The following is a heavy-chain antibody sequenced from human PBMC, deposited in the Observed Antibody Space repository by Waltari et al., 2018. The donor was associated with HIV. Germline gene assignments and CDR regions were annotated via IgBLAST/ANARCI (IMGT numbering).Heavy chain of an antibody. V-gene: IGHV1-69*04. CDR3: ARDPYYYDTTYGMDV. J-gene: IGHJ6*02. CDR2: IIPILGVA. D-gene: IGHD3-22*01. Sequence: QVQLVQSGAEVKSPGSSVRVSCKASGDTFRTSAINWVRQTPGQGLEWVGRIIPILGVANYPHKFQGRVTVTADKSTSTSYMEMTSLRFEDTAVYYCARDPYYYDTTYGMDVWGQGTTVTVSS. CDR1: GDTFRTSA.